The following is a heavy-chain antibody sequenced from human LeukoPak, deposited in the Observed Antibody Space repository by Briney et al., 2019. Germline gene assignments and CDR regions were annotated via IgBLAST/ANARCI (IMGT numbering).Heavy chain of an antibody. CDR2: IWYDGSNK. D-gene: IGHD1-26*01. V-gene: IGHV3-33*01. CDR1: GFTFSSYG. J-gene: IGHJ4*02. CDR3: ARDYLSGSYYYFDY. Sequence: PGGSLRLSCAASGFTFSSYGMHWVRQAPGKGLEWVAVIWYDGSNKYYADSVKGRFTIPRDNSKNTLYLQMNSLRAEDTAVYYCARDYLSGSYYYFDYWGQGTLVTVSS.